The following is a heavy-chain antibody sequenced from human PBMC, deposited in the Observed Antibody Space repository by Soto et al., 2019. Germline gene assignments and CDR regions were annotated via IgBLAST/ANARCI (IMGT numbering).Heavy chain of an antibody. D-gene: IGHD3-10*01. V-gene: IGHV1-69*12. CDR2: IIPIFGTA. CDR3: ARGGSGRAQYYFDY. Sequence: QVQLVQSGAEVKKPGSSVKVSCKASGGTFSSYAISWVRQAPGQGLEWMGGIIPIFGTANYAQKFQGRVTITADESTSRAYMELSSLRSEDTAVYYCARGGSGRAQYYFDYWGQGTLVTVSS. J-gene: IGHJ4*02. CDR1: GGTFSSYA.